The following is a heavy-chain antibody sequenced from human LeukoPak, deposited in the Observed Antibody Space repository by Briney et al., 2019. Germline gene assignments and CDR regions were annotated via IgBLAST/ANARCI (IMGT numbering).Heavy chain of an antibody. CDR3: ARGQIEDGYNLGFDY. CDR2: IYHSGST. J-gene: IGHJ4*02. Sequence: SQTLSLTCAVSGGSISSGGYSWNWIRQPPGTGLEWIGYIYHSGSTYYNPSLKSRVTISVDRSKNQFSLKLSSVTAAVTAVYYCARGQIEDGYNLGFDYWGQGTLVTVSS. D-gene: IGHD5-24*01. V-gene: IGHV4-30-2*01. CDR1: GGSISSGGYS.